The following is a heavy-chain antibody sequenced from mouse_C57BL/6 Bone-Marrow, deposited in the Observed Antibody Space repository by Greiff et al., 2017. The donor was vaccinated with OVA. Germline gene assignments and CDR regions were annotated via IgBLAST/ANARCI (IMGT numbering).Heavy chain of an antibody. D-gene: IGHD1-1*01. CDR1: GFSLSTFGMG. V-gene: IGHV8-8*01. CDR3: ARIGALYYASSYVYIDV. Sequence: QVTLKESGPGLLQPSQTLSLTCSFSGFSLSTFGMGVGRIRQPSGKGLEWLAHLWWDDDKYYNPALKSRLTISKDTSKHQVFLKVSNVDTAETATYYCARIGALYYASSYVYIDVGGTGTTVTVSS. J-gene: IGHJ1*03. CDR2: LWWDDDK.